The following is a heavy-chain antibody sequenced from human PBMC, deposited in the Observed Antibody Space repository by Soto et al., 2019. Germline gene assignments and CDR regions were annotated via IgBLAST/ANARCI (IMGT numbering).Heavy chain of an antibody. V-gene: IGHV3-53*01. D-gene: IGHD7-27*01. J-gene: IGHJ4*02. Sequence: GGSLRLSCAASGFTVISSYMSWVRQAPGKGLEWVSVIYSGGTTSYADSVKGRFTISRDNAKNALYLQMNSLRAEDTAVYYCARDQLGSFDYWGQGTLVTVSS. CDR3: ARDQLGSFDY. CDR1: GFTVISSY. CDR2: IYSGGTT.